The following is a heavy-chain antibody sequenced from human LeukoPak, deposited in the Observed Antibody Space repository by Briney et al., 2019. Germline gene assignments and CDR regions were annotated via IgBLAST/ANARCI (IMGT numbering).Heavy chain of an antibody. J-gene: IGHJ5*02. CDR2: IYTSGST. CDR3: MRGATDTTRWFDP. CDR1: GGSISSYY. D-gene: IGHD1-7*01. Sequence: SGTLSLTCTVSGGSISSYYWSWIRQPAGKGLEWIGRIYTSGSTNYNPSLKSRVTISRDNAKNSLYLQMNGLRAEDTAAYYCMRGATDTTRWFDPWGQGTLVTVSS. V-gene: IGHV4-4*07.